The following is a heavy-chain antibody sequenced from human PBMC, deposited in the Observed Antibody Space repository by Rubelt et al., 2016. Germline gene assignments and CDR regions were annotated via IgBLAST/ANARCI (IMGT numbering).Heavy chain of an antibody. Sequence: LQKPSETLSLTCSVSGASISSYYWSWIRQPPGKGLEWIASFYHTGSTTYNPSLKSRVTMSVDTSKNQFSLKVRSVTAADTAVYYCAREVPVDGTAFDPWGQRTLVTVSS. CDR3: AREVPVDGTAFDP. CDR2: FYHTGST. CDR1: GASISSYY. D-gene: IGHD6-19*01. V-gene: IGHV4-59*01. J-gene: IGHJ5*02.